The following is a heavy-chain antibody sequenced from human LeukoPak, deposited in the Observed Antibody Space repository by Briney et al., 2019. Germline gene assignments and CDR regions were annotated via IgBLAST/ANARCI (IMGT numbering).Heavy chain of an antibody. V-gene: IGHV3-23*01. CDR3: ARAQYYSDSTGYYYLHY. D-gene: IGHD3-22*01. CDR1: GFTFSSYA. CDR2: ISGSGGSI. J-gene: IGHJ4*02. Sequence: GGSLRLSCAASGFTFSSYAMSWVRQAPGKGLEWVSAISGSGGSIYYADSVKGRFTISRDNSKNTLYLQMNSLRAEDTAVYYCARAQYYSDSTGYYYLHYWGQGTLVTVSS.